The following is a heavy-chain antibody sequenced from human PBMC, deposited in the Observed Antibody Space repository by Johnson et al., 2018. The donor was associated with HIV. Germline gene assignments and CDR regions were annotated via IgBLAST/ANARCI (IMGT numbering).Heavy chain of an antibody. CDR3: VRDDRPDGFDI. CDR1: GFTFSDYY. J-gene: IGHJ3*02. D-gene: IGHD3-16*01. CDR2: VSSGGTS. Sequence: VQLVESGGGLVQPGGSLRLSCAASGFTFSDYYMSWVRQAPGKVPEWLSVVSSGGTSYYADSVRGRFTVSRDNSKNTLYLQMSSLRAEDTALYYCVRDDRPDGFDIWGQGTMVTVSS. V-gene: IGHV3-66*02.